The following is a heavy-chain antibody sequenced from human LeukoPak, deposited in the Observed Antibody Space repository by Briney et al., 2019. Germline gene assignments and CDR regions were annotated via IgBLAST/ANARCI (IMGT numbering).Heavy chain of an antibody. CDR2: ISDSGGST. D-gene: IGHD6-13*01. J-gene: IGHJ4*02. Sequence: PGGSLRLSCAVSGFSLSRYAMSWVRKAPGKGLEWVSAISDSGGSTYHADSVKGRFTISRDNSRNTLYLQMNILRAEDTAVYYCAKCRGSSWSDYFDYWGQGTLVTVSS. V-gene: IGHV3-23*01. CDR3: AKCRGSSWSDYFDY. CDR1: GFSLSRYA.